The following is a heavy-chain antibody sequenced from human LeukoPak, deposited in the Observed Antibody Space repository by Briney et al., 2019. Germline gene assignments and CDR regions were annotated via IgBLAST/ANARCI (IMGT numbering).Heavy chain of an antibody. CDR2: INPNSGGT. CDR1: GYTFTGYY. D-gene: IGHD3-10*01. Sequence: VASVKVSCKASGYTFTGYYMHWVRQAPGQGLEWMGWINPNSGGTNYAQKFQGRVTMTRDTSISTAYMELSRLRSDDTAVYYCARDFYYGSGSYMRPYYYYYMDVWGKGTTVTISS. J-gene: IGHJ6*03. V-gene: IGHV1-2*02. CDR3: ARDFYYGSGSYMRPYYYYYMDV.